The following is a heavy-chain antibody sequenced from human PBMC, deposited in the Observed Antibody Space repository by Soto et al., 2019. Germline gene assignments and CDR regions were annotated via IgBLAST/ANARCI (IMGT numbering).Heavy chain of an antibody. CDR3: ARGGLRYFDWLLFDP. CDR1: GGSFSGYY. Sequence: QVQLQQWGAGLLKPSETLSLTCAVYGGSFSGYYWSWIRQPPGKGLEWNGEINHSGSTNYNPSLKSRVTISVDTSKNQFSLKLSSVTAADTAVYYCARGGLRYFDWLLFDPWGQGTLVTVSS. V-gene: IGHV4-34*01. D-gene: IGHD3-9*01. J-gene: IGHJ5*02. CDR2: INHSGST.